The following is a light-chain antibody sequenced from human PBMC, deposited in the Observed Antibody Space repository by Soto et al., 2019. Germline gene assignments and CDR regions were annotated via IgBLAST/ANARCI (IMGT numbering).Light chain of an antibody. Sequence: EIVMTQSPATLSVSPGERATLSCRASQSVSSNLAWYQQKPGQAPRLLIYGASTRATGIPARFSGSGSGTEFTLTISSLEPEDSAVYYCQQRSNWPSLTFGQGTRLEIK. V-gene: IGKV3-15*01. CDR3: QQRSNWPSLT. CDR2: GAS. CDR1: QSVSSN. J-gene: IGKJ5*01.